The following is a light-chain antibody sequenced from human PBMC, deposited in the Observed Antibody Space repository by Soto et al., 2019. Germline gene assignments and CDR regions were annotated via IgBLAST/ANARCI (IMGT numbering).Light chain of an antibody. CDR3: QHLNDYPYT. CDR1: QDISSY. CDR2: TAS. J-gene: IGKJ2*01. Sequence: IPLTQSPSSLSASVGDRVTITCRASQDISSYLAWYQQKPGTAPKVLIFTASTLESGVPLRFSGSGSGTDFTLTISRLLPEDFATYYCQHLNDYPYTFGQGTKLEIK. V-gene: IGKV1-9*01.